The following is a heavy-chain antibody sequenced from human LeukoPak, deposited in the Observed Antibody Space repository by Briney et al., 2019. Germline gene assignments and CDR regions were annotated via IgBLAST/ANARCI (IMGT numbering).Heavy chain of an antibody. J-gene: IGHJ4*02. CDR2: INSDGSSA. Sequence: GGSLRLSCAASEFSVGSNYMTWVRQAPGKGLVWVSRINSDGSSATYADSVKGRFTISRDNAKNTLYLQMNSLRAEDTAVYYCARDKLAAADYWGQGTLVTVSS. CDR1: EFSVGSNY. D-gene: IGHD6-13*01. V-gene: IGHV3-74*01. CDR3: ARDKLAAADY.